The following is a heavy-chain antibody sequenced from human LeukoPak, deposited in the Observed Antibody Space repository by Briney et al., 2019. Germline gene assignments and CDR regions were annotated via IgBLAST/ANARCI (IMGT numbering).Heavy chain of an antibody. D-gene: IGHD2-2*01. CDR2: IRSKAYGGTT. CDR3: TRPRAVVPAALPDY. Sequence: GGSLRLSCTASGFTFGDYAMSWVRQAPGKGLEWVGFIRSKAYGGTTEYAAFVKGRFTISRDDSKSIAYLQMNSLKTEDTAVYYCTRPRAVVPAALPDYWGQGTLVTVSS. CDR1: GFTFGDYA. V-gene: IGHV3-49*04. J-gene: IGHJ4*02.